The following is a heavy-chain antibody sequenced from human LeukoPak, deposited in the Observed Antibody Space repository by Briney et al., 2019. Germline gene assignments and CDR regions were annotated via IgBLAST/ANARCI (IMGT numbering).Heavy chain of an antibody. CDR3: ARVFSSSWDYYFDY. CDR2: ISSNGGST. V-gene: IGHV3-64*01. Sequence: PGGSLRLSCAASGFTFSSYATHWVRQAPGKGLEYVSAISSNGGSTYYANSVKGRFTISRDNSKNTLYLQMGSLRAEDMAVYYCARVFSSSWDYYFDYWGQGTLVTVSS. CDR1: GFTFSSYA. D-gene: IGHD6-13*01. J-gene: IGHJ4*02.